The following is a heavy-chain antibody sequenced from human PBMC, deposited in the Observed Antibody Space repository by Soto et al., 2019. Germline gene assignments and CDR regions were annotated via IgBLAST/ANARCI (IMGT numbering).Heavy chain of an antibody. D-gene: IGHD3-10*01. CDR3: AKDQTWFGEFDY. CDR2: ISGSGGST. V-gene: IGHV3-23*01. J-gene: IGHJ4*02. Sequence: GGSLRLSCAASGFTFSTYAMSWVRQAPGKGLEWVSAISGSGGSTYYPDSVKGRFTISRDNSKNTLSLQMNSLRAEDTAVYYCAKDQTWFGEFDYWGQGTLVTVSS. CDR1: GFTFSTYA.